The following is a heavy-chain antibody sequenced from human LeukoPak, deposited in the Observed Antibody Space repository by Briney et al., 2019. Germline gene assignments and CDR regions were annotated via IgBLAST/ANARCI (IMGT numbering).Heavy chain of an antibody. CDR2: INHSGST. CDR3: ARGQGTVTTH. V-gene: IGHV4-34*01. D-gene: IGHD4-17*01. J-gene: IGHJ4*02. Sequence: SETLSLTCAVYGGSFSGYYWTWIRQPPGKGLEWIGEINHSGSTNYNPSLKSRVTISVDTSKNQFSLKLSSVPAADTAVYYCARGQGTVTTHWGQGTLVTVSS. CDR1: GGSFSGYY.